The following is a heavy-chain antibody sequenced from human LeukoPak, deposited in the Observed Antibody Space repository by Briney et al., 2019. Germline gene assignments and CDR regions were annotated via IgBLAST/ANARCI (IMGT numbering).Heavy chain of an antibody. CDR3: ARDDPMVRGATLDY. J-gene: IGHJ4*02. Sequence: SETLSLTCTVSGDSISSGDYYWSWIRQPAGKGLEWIGRISSSGSTHYNPSLTSRVTISVDPSKNQFSLNLSSVTAADTAVYYCARDDPMVRGATLDYWGQGTLVTVSS. CDR2: ISSSGST. CDR1: GDSISSGDYY. D-gene: IGHD3-10*01. V-gene: IGHV4-61*02.